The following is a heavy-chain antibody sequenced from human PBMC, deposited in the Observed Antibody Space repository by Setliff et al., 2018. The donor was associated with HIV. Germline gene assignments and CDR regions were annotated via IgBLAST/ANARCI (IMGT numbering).Heavy chain of an antibody. Sequence: PGGSLRLSCAASGFTFSRHSMNWVRQAPGKGLEWVASISSRSSSIYYADSVKGRFTISRDNAKNSLSLQMNSLRPEDTAVYYCARVRLYNAALDYWGQGTLVTVS. CDR3: ARVRLYNAALDY. J-gene: IGHJ4*02. CDR2: ISSRSSSI. CDR1: GFTFSRHS. V-gene: IGHV3-21*01. D-gene: IGHD3-10*01.